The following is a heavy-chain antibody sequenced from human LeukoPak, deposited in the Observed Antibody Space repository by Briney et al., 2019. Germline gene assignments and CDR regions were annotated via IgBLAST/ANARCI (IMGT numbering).Heavy chain of an antibody. CDR2: IYHSGST. CDR3: ARLRYSGTVDY. J-gene: IGHJ4*02. V-gene: IGHV4-38-2*01. D-gene: IGHD1-26*01. Sequence: SETLSLTCSVSGYSITSGYYWGWIRQPPGKGLEWIGSIYHSGSTFYNPSLQSRVTMSVDTSKNQFSLRLTSVTAADTAVYYCARLRYSGTVDYWGQGTLVTVSS. CDR1: GYSITSGYY.